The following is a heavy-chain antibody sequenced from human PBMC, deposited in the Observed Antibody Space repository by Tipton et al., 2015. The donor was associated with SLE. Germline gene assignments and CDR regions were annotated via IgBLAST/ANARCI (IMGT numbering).Heavy chain of an antibody. D-gene: IGHD6-19*01. J-gene: IGHJ4*02. Sequence: TLSLTCTVSGDSISSSAYYWGWVRQPPGKGLEWIGTIFYSGSTYSNPSLESRVTISVDTSKNQFSLNLSSVTAADTAVYYCARDQRTVAGRGYFDYWGQGTLVTVSS. CDR3: ARDQRTVAGRGYFDY. CDR1: GDSISSSAYY. CDR2: IFYSGST. V-gene: IGHV4-39*07.